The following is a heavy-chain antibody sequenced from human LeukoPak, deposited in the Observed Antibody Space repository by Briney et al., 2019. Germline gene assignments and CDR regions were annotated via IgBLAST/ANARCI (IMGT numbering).Heavy chain of an antibody. D-gene: IGHD2-15*01. V-gene: IGHV3-53*01. CDR1: GFTVSSNY. J-gene: IGHJ4*02. Sequence: GGSLRLSCAASGFTVSSNYMSWVRQAPGKGLEWVSVIYGGGSTYYADSVKGRFTISRDNSKNTLYLQMNSLRAEDTAVYYCAREDCSGGSCYVDYWGQGTLVTVSS. CDR2: IYGGGST. CDR3: AREDCSGGSCYVDY.